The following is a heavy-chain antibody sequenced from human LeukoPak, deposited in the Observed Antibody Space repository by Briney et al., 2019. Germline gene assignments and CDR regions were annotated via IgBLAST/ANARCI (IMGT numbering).Heavy chain of an antibody. CDR2: ISGNGIST. CDR3: ARANYYDISGYDY. V-gene: IGHV3-48*03. CDR1: GFTFSSSA. J-gene: IGHJ4*02. Sequence: GGSLRLSCAASGFTFSSSAMSWVRQAPGKGLDWVASISGNGISTYYADSVKGRFTISRDNAKNSLYLEMNSLRAEDTAVYYCARANYYDISGYDYWGQGTLVTVSS. D-gene: IGHD3-22*01.